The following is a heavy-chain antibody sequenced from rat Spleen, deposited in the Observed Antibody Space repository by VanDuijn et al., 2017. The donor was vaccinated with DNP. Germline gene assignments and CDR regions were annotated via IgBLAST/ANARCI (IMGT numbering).Heavy chain of an antibody. CDR3: ARLGYYYSGDDVMDA. V-gene: IGHV5-7*01. CDR1: GFTFSNYG. J-gene: IGHJ4*01. CDR2: ISYDGRDT. D-gene: IGHD1-1*01. Sequence: EVQLVESGGGLVQPGRSLKLSCAASGFTFSNYGMAWVRQAPQKGLEWVATISYDGRDTYYRDSVKGRFAISRDNAKNTQYLQMDSLRSEDTATYYCARLGYYYSGDDVMDAWGQGASVTVSS.